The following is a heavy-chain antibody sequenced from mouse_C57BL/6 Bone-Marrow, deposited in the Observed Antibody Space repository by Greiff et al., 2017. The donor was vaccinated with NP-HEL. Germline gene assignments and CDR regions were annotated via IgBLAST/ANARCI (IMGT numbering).Heavy chain of an antibody. J-gene: IGHJ4*01. D-gene: IGHD1-1*01. V-gene: IGHV1-15*01. CDR3: TRRLITTVVDYAMDY. CDR2: IDPETGGT. CDR1: GYTFTDYE. Sequence: QVQLQQSGAELVRPGASVTLSCKASGYTFTDYEMHWVKQTPVHGLEWIGAIDPETGGTAYNQKFKGKAILTADKSSSTAYMELRSLTSEDSAVYYCTRRLITTVVDYAMDYWGQGTSVTVSS.